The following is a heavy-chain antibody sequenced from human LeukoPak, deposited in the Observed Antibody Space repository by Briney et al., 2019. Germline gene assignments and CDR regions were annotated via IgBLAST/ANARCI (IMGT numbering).Heavy chain of an antibody. V-gene: IGHV4-59*11. CDR2: IYYSGST. CDR3: ARLYDSSGYSNWLDP. J-gene: IGHJ5*02. D-gene: IGHD3-22*01. Sequence: SETLSLTCTVSGGPISSHYWSWIRQPPEKGLEWIGYIYYSGSTKYNPSLKSRINISVDTSKNLFSLKLSSVTAADTAVYYCARLYDSSGYSNWLDPWGQGTLVTVSS. CDR1: GGPISSHY.